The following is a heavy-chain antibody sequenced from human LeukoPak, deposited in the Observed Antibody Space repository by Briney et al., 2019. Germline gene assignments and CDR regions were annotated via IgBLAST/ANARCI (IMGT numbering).Heavy chain of an antibody. Sequence: PSQTLSLTCTVSGGSVSSGDYYWSWIRQPPGKGLEWIGYIYYSGSTYYNPSLKSRVTISVDTSKNQFSLKLSSVTAADTAVYYCARDRSYCSSTSCYTRWFDPWGQGTLVTVSS. CDR1: GGSVSSGDYY. D-gene: IGHD2-2*02. J-gene: IGHJ5*02. CDR2: IYYSGST. V-gene: IGHV4-30-4*08. CDR3: ARDRSYCSSTSCYTRWFDP.